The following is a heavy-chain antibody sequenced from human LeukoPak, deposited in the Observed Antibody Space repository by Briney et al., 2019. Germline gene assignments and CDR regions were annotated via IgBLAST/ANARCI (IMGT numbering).Heavy chain of an antibody. J-gene: IGHJ2*01. CDR1: GFTFSSYG. V-gene: IGHV3-33*01. D-gene: IGHD4-17*01. CDR3: AREQTDPTVTTVGLGKWYFDL. CDR2: IWYDGSIK. Sequence: GGSLRLSCAASGFTFSSYGMHWVRQAPGKGLEWVAVIWYDGSIKYYADSVKGRFTISRDNSKNTLYLQMNSLRAEDTAVYYCAREQTDPTVTTVGLGKWYFDLWGRGTLVTVSS.